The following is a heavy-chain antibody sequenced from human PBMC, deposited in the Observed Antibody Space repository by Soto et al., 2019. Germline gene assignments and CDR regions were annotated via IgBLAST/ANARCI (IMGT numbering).Heavy chain of an antibody. D-gene: IGHD6-13*01. CDR1: GFTFGDYA. CDR2: IRSKAYGGTT. V-gene: IGHV3-49*03. J-gene: IGHJ6*02. CDR3: TKYTYTSRYAYYGMDV. Sequence: GGSLRLSCTTSGFTFGDYAMSWSRQAPGKGLEWVGVIRSKAYGGTTDYAASVKGRFTISRDDSKSIAYLQMNSLKSEDTGVYYCTKYTYTSRYAYYGMDVWGHGTTVTVSS.